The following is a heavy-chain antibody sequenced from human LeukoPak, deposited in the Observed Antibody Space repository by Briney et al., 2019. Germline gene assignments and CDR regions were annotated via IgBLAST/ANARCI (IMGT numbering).Heavy chain of an antibody. CDR1: GFTVSSNY. V-gene: IGHV3-23*01. J-gene: IGHJ3*02. CDR3: VKETSRAFDI. CDR2: ISITVGGT. Sequence: GGSLRLSRAASGFTVSSNYMTCVRQARGEGLEWVSFISITVGGTYYAASVKGRSTISRENSKNTLYLQMNSLRAEDTAVYYCVKETSRAFDIWGQGIMVTVSS.